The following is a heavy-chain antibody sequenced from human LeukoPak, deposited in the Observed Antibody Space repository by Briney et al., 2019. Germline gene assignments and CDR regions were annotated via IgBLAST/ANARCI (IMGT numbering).Heavy chain of an antibody. CDR1: GGSISSYY. V-gene: IGHV4-59*08. D-gene: IGHD3-10*01. J-gene: IGHJ4*02. Sequence: SETLSLTCTVSGGSISSYYWSWIRQPPGKGLEWIGYIYYSGSTNYNPSLKSRVTISVDTSKNQFSLKLSSVTAADTAVYYCAGHERKWFGELLPFDYWGQGTLVTVSS. CDR3: AGHERKWFGELLPFDY. CDR2: IYYSGST.